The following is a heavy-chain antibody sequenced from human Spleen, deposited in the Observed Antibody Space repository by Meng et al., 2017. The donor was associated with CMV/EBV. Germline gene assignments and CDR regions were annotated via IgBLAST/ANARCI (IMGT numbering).Heavy chain of an antibody. J-gene: IGHJ3*02. CDR3: PTLGYYGSGSSWSFDI. D-gene: IGHD3-10*01. CDR2: IYPGDSDT. CDR1: GYSFTSYW. Sequence: KVSCKGSGYSFTSYWSGWVRQMPGKGLEWMGIIYPGDSDTRYSPSFQGQVTISADKSISNAYPQWSSLKASDNAMYYCPTLGYYGSGSSWSFDIRGQGTMVTVSS. V-gene: IGHV5-51*01.